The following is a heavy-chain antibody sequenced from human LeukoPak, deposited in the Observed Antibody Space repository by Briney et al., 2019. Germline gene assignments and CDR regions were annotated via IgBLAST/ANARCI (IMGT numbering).Heavy chain of an antibody. CDR2: ISSSSTYI. CDR3: ARDTLEKTAMLYGDS. Sequence: GGSLRLSCAASGFTFSNAWMNWVRQAPGKGLEWVSSISSSSTYIYYADSVKGRFTISRDNTKNSLSLQMNSLRAEDTGVYYCARDTLEKTAMLYGDSWGQGTLVTVSS. D-gene: IGHD5-18*01. J-gene: IGHJ5*01. CDR1: GFTFSNAW. V-gene: IGHV3-21*01.